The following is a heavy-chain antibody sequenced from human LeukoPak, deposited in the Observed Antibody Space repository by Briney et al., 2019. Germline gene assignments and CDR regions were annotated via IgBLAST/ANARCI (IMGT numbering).Heavy chain of an antibody. Sequence: PSETLSLTCTVSGGSISSYYWSWIRQPPGKGLEWIGYIYYSGSTNYNPSLKSRVTISVDTSKNQFSLKLSSVTAADTAVYYCARAGNCSGGSCYSGIYDYWGQGTLVTVSS. D-gene: IGHD2-15*01. J-gene: IGHJ4*02. V-gene: IGHV4-59*01. CDR2: IYYSGST. CDR1: GGSISSYY. CDR3: ARAGNCSGGSCYSGIYDY.